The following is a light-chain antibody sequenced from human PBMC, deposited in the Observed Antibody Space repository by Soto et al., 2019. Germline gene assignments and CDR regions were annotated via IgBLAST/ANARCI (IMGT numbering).Light chain of an antibody. CDR3: QQYDNPALT. Sequence: DIQKTQSPSSLSASVGDRVTITCQASQDISNYLNWYQQKPGKAPKLLIYDASNLETGVPSRFSGSGSGTDFTFTISSLQPEDIATYYCQQYDNPALTFGGGTKVEIK. CDR1: QDISNY. V-gene: IGKV1-33*01. CDR2: DAS. J-gene: IGKJ4*01.